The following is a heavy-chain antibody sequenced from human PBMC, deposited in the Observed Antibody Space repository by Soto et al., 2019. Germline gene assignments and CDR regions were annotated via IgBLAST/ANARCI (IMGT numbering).Heavy chain of an antibody. CDR1: GFTFSSYA. CDR2: ISGSGGST. V-gene: IGHV3-23*01. CDR3: GGEGIAQYGMDV. Sequence: EVQLLESGGGLVQPGGSLRLSCAASGFTFSSYAMSWVRQAPGKGLEWVSAISGSGGSTYYADSVKGRFTISRDNSKNTRYVKMNSLSAEDTAVYYCGGEGIAQYGMDVWGQGTTVTVSS. J-gene: IGHJ6*02. D-gene: IGHD6-13*01.